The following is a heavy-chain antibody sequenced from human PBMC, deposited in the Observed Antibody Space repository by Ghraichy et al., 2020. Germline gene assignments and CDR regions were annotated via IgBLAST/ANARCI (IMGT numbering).Heavy chain of an antibody. Sequence: GESLNISCKGSGYSFTSYGIGWVRQMPGKGLEWMGIIYPGDSDTRYSPSFQGQVTISADKSISTAYLQWSSLKASDTAMYYCARRSVGDTAMADYWGQGTLVTVSS. V-gene: IGHV5-51*01. J-gene: IGHJ4*02. CDR3: ARRSVGDTAMADY. D-gene: IGHD5-18*01. CDR1: GYSFTSYG. CDR2: IYPGDSDT.